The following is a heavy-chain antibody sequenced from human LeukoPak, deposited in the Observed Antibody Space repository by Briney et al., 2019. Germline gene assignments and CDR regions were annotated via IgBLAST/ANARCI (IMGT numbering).Heavy chain of an antibody. CDR3: ARGESGSSWPLNWFDP. V-gene: IGHV3-7*01. CDR2: INQDGSEK. CDR1: GFTFSDYW. D-gene: IGHD6-13*01. Sequence: PGGSLRLSCAASGFTFSDYWMSWVRQAPGNGLEWVANINQDGSEKYYVDSVKGRFTISRDNAKNSLFLQMNSLRAEDTAVYYCARGESGSSWPLNWFDPWGQGTLVTVSS. J-gene: IGHJ5*02.